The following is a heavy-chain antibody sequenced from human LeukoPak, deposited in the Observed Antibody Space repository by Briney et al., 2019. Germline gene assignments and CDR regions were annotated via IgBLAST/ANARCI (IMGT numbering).Heavy chain of an antibody. CDR3: ASLGACSSTSCSDY. CDR2: IYYSGST. V-gene: IGHV4-39*01. D-gene: IGHD2-2*01. CDR1: GGSISSSIYY. J-gene: IGHJ4*02. Sequence: SETLSLTCTVSGGSISSSIYYWGWIRQPPGKGLEWIGSIYYSGSTYYNPSLKSRVTISVDTSKNQSSLKLSSMTAADTAVYYCASLGACSSTSCSDYWGQGTLVIVSS.